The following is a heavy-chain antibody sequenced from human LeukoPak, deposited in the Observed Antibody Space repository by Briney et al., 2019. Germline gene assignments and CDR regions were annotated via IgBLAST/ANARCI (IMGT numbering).Heavy chain of an antibody. CDR2: IYYTGGT. CDR3: ARGGGAGRTFDI. D-gene: IGHD1-26*01. V-gene: IGHV4-39*01. J-gene: IGHJ3*02. CDR1: GGSITSSSYY. Sequence: PSETLSLTCSDSGGSITSSSYYCAWIRQPPGKGLEWIGSIYYTGGTYYNPSLKSRLTISLGTSKNQFSLKLNSVTAADTAVYYCARGGGAGRTFDIWGQGTMVTVSS.